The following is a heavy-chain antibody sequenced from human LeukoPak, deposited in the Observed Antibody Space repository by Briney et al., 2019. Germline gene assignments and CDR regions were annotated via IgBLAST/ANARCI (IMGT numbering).Heavy chain of an antibody. CDR2: ISAYNGNT. V-gene: IGHV1-18*01. CDR3: ARDLGRHSSSSLSGDQYWFDP. Sequence: ASVKVSCKASGYTFTSYGISWVRQAPGQGLEWMGWISAYNGNTNYAQKLQGRGTMTTDTSTSTAYMELRSLRSDDTAVYYCARDLGRHSSSSLSGDQYWFDPWGQGTLVTVSS. D-gene: IGHD6-13*01. J-gene: IGHJ5*02. CDR1: GYTFTSYG.